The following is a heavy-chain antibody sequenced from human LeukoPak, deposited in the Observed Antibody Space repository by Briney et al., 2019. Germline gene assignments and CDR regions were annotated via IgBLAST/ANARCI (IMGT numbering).Heavy chain of an antibody. CDR1: GGSFRGYY. CDR2: INHSGST. CDR3: ARGRRFLEWLLSNYFDY. V-gene: IGHV4-34*01. J-gene: IGHJ4*02. Sequence: PSETLSLTCAVYGGSFRGYYWSWIRQPPGKGLEWIGEINHSGSTNYNPSLKSRVTISVDTSKNQFSLKLSSVTAADTAVYYCARGRRFLEWLLSNYFDYWGQGTLVTVSS. D-gene: IGHD3-3*01.